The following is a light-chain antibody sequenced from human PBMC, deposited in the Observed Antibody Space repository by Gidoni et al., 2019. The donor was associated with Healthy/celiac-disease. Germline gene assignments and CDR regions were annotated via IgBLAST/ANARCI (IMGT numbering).Light chain of an antibody. CDR1: QSVSSSY. CDR2: GAS. CDR3: QQYGSSPRT. J-gene: IGKJ1*01. V-gene: IGKV3-20*01. Sequence: EIVSTQSPGTLSLSPGERATLSCRASQSVSSSYLAWYQQKTGQAPRLLLYGASSSATGIPDRFSGSGSGTDFTLTISRLEPEDFAVYYCQQYGSSPRTFGQXTKVEIK.